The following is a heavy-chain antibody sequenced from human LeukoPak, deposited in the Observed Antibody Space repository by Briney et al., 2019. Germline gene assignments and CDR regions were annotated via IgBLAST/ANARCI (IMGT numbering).Heavy chain of an antibody. CDR3: TTCRYSNDVTGYSYFDY. Sequence: GGSLRLSCTASGVSFSNAWMTWGCQAPGKGLEWVGRIISRTSGGATDYAAPVRGRFTISRDDSQNTLYLQMNSLKTEDTAVYFCTTCRYSNDVTGYSYFDYWGQGTPVTVSS. D-gene: IGHD3-22*01. CDR1: GVSFSNAW. J-gene: IGHJ4*02. V-gene: IGHV3-15*01. CDR2: IISRTSGGAT.